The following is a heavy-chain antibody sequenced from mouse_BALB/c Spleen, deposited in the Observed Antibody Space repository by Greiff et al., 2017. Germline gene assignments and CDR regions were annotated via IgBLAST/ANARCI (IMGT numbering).Heavy chain of an antibody. CDR2: ISYDGSN. J-gene: IGHJ4*01. D-gene: IGHD1-1*01. CDR3: ARGISDLLLTSYAMDY. V-gene: IGHV3-6*02. CDR1: GYSITSGYY. Sequence: EVQLVESGPGLVKPSQSLSLTCSVTGYSITSGYYWNWIRQFPGNKLEWMGYISYDGSNNYNPSLKNRISITRDTSKNQFFLKLNSVTTEDTATYYCARGISDLLLTSYAMDYWGQGTSVTVSS.